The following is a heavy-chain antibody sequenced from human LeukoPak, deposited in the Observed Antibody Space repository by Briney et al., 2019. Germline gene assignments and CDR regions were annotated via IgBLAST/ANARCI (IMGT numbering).Heavy chain of an antibody. CDR3: ARDGSYGSGSYSDY. CDR1: GFTVSGNY. D-gene: IGHD3-10*01. CDR2: IYSGGST. J-gene: IGHJ4*02. V-gene: IGHV3-66*01. Sequence: GGSLRLSCAASGFTVSGNYMSWVRQAPGKGLEWVSVIYSGGSTYYADSVKGRFTISRDNSKNTLYLQMNSLRAEDTAVYYCARDGSYGSGSYSDYWGQGTLVTVSS.